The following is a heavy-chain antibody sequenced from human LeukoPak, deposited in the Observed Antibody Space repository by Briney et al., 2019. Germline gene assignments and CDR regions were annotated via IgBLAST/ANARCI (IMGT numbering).Heavy chain of an antibody. V-gene: IGHV1-18*01. CDR2: ISAYNGNT. CDR1: GYTFTSYG. CDR3: ARDRNDYGWFDP. D-gene: IGHD4-17*01. Sequence: ASVKVSCKASGYTFTSYGISWVRQAPGQGVEGMRWISAYNGNTNYAQKLQGRVTMTTDTSTSTAYMELRSLRSDDTAVYYCARDRNDYGWFDPWGQGTLVTVSS. J-gene: IGHJ5*02.